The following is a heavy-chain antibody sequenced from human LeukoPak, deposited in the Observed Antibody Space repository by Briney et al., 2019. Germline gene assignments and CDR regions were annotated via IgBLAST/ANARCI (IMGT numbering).Heavy chain of an antibody. CDR2: FDPEDGET. V-gene: IGHV1-24*01. CDR3: ATAPGRQWLVLPLDY. Sequence: ASVKVSCKVSGYTLTELSMHWVRQAPGKGLEWMGGFDPEDGETIYAQKFQGRVTMTEDTSTDTAYMGLSSLRSEDTAVYYCATAPGRQWLVLPLDYWGQGTLVTVSS. D-gene: IGHD6-19*01. CDR1: GYTLTELS. J-gene: IGHJ4*02.